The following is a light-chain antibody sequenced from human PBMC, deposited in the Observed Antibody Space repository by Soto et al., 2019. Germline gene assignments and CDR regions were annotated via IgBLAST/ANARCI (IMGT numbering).Light chain of an antibody. CDR1: QSVGSSY. CDR2: GAS. V-gene: IGKV3-20*01. CDR3: QHYGSLQRT. Sequence: EIVLTHSPGTLSLSPGERATLSCRASQSVGSSYLAWYQQKPGQAPRLLIYGASSRATGIPDRFSGSGSGGGLSRTISRLEPEDFPVYCCQHYGSLQRTVVHGSQVDIK. J-gene: IGKJ1*01.